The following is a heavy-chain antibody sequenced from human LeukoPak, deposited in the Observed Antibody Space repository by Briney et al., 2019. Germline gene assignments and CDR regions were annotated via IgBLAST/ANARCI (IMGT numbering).Heavy chain of an antibody. J-gene: IGHJ2*01. CDR1: GFTFSSYE. CDR2: ISSSGSTI. CDR3: ARDASDYWFFDL. V-gene: IGHV3-48*03. Sequence: PGGSLRLSCAASGFTFSSYEMNWVRQALGKGLEWVSYISSSGSTIYYADSLKGRFTISRDNAKNSLYLQMNSLRAEDTALYYCARDASDYWFFDLWGRGTLVTVSS. D-gene: IGHD3-3*01.